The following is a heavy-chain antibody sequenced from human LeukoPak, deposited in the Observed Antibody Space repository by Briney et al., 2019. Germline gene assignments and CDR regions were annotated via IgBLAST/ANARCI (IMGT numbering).Heavy chain of an antibody. CDR2: SSSSSNTV. D-gene: IGHD3-10*01. V-gene: IGHV3-48*04. Sequence: ARSLRLSCAASAFTSSSYSMNWVRQAPRNGVELVSYSSSSSNTVYYADSVKGRLTISRDNAKNPLYLQMNSLGAEDTGVYYCASIGGSFGYWGQGTLVTVSS. J-gene: IGHJ4*02. CDR3: ASIGGSFGY. CDR1: AFTSSSYS.